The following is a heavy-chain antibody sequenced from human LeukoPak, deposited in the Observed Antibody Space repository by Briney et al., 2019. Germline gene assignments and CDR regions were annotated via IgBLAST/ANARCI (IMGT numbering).Heavy chain of an antibody. CDR3: TRWWFDP. CDR2: VKSKTDGGTT. D-gene: IGHD5-24*01. CDR1: GFTFSNAW. Sequence: KAGGSLRLSCAASGFTFSNAWMSWVSQAPGKGMEGVGRVKSKTDGGTTDYAAPVKGRFTISRDDSKNTLYLQMNSLKTEDTAVYYCTRWWFDPWGQGTLVTVSS. V-gene: IGHV3-15*01. J-gene: IGHJ5*02.